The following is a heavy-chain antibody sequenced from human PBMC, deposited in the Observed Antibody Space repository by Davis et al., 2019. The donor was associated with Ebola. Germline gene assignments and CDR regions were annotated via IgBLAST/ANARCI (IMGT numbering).Heavy chain of an antibody. CDR3: AKDRYSGAYTVPYH. Sequence: GGSLRLSCAASGFTFNIFDMHWVRQAPGKGLEWVAVISYDGSNKYYADSVKGRFTISRDNSKNTLYVQLNSLRAEDTAIYYCAKDRYSGAYTVPYHWGQGTLVTVSS. CDR1: GFTFNIFD. CDR2: ISYDGSNK. J-gene: IGHJ5*02. D-gene: IGHD5-18*01. V-gene: IGHV3-30*18.